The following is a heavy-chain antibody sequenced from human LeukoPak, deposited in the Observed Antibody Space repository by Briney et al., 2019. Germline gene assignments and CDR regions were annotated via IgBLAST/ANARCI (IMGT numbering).Heavy chain of an antibody. CDR3: AKEVWELLEPNYFDY. D-gene: IGHD1-26*01. J-gene: IGHJ4*02. CDR2: ISGSSGII. CDR1: GFTFNTYT. Sequence: GGSLRLSCAASGFTFNTYTMNWVRQAPGKGLEWVSYISGSSGIIDYADSVRGRFTISRDNSKNTLYLQMNSLRAEDTAVYYCAKEVWELLEPNYFDYWGQGTLVTVSS. V-gene: IGHV3-48*01.